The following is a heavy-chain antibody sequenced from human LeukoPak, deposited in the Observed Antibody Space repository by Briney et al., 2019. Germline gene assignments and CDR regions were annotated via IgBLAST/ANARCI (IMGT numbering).Heavy chain of an antibody. CDR2: INPSGGST. CDR3: ARDLLAAAGYYYMDV. V-gene: IGHV1-46*01. D-gene: IGHD6-13*01. CDR1: GYTFTSYN. Sequence: ASVKVSCKASGYTFTSYNMHWVRQAPGQGLEWMGIINPSGGSTSYAQKFQGRVTMTRDTSTSTVYMELSSLRSEDTAVYYCARDLLAAAGYYYMDVWGKGTTVTVSS. J-gene: IGHJ6*03.